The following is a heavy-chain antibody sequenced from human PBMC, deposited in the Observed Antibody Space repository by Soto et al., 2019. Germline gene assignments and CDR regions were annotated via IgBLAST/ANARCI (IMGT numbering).Heavy chain of an antibody. CDR1: GFTFIDSY. J-gene: IGHJ3*02. CDR3: AIFSGHDVFEI. D-gene: IGHD3-3*02. V-gene: IGHV3-11*01. CDR2: ISSSGTST. Sequence: QVQLVESGGGLVKPGGSLRLSCAASGFTFIDSYMSWIRQAPGKGLEWVSYISSSGTSTYYADSVKGRFTISRDNAENSLYLQMNRLRAEDTAVYFWAIFSGHDVFEIWGQGTMVTVSS.